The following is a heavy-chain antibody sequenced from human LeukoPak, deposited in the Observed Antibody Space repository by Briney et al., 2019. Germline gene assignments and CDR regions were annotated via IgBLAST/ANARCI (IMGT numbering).Heavy chain of an antibody. CDR1: GYTFTSYT. Sequence: GASVKVSCKASGYTFTSYTIHWVRQAPGQSLEWMGWINAGNSNTKYSQKLQGRVTITRDTSASTAYMELSSLRSEDTAMYYCARSYGDYSHFDYWGQGTLVTVSS. V-gene: IGHV1-3*01. J-gene: IGHJ4*02. CDR2: INAGNSNT. CDR3: ARSYGDYSHFDY. D-gene: IGHD4-17*01.